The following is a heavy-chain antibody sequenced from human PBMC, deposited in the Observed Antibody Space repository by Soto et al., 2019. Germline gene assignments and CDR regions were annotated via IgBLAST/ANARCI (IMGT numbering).Heavy chain of an antibody. CDR2: IIPIFGTA. D-gene: IGHD3-3*01. V-gene: IGHV1-69*13. J-gene: IGHJ6*02. CDR3: ARGNREDFWSGYLGAYYYGMDA. Sequence: GASVKVSCKASGGTFSSYAISWVRQAPGQGLEWMGGIIPIFGTANYAQKFQGRVTITADESTSTAYMELSSLRSEDTAVYYCARGNREDFWSGYLGAYYYGMDAWGQGTTVTVSS. CDR1: GGTFSSYA.